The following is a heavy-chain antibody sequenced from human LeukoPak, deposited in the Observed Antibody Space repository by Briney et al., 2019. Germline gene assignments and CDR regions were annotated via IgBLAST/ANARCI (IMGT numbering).Heavy chain of an antibody. D-gene: IGHD3-22*01. Sequence: GGSLRLSCAASGFTFSSYWMSWVRQAPGKGLEWVSYISSSSSTIYYADSVKGRFTISRDNAKNSLYLQMNSLRAEDTAVYYCARVNYDSYYYYYMDVWGKGTTVTVSS. J-gene: IGHJ6*03. CDR1: GFTFSSYW. V-gene: IGHV3-48*01. CDR3: ARVNYDSYYYYYMDV. CDR2: ISSSSSTI.